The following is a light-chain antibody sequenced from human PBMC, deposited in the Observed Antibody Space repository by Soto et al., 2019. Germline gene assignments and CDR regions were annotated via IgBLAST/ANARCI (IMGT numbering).Light chain of an antibody. CDR3: QQRSSWPRT. V-gene: IGKV3-11*01. Sequence: ETVLTQSPATLSLSPGQRATLSCRARQSVSSYLAWYQHKPGQAPRLLIYDASNRATGIPARFSGSGSGTAFTLTISSLEPEDFAVYYCQQRSSWPRTFGQGTKVEIK. CDR2: DAS. J-gene: IGKJ1*01. CDR1: QSVSSY.